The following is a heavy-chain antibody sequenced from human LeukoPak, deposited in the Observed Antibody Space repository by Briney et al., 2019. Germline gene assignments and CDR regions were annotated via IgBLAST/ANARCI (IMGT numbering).Heavy chain of an antibody. V-gene: IGHV3-49*04. CDR1: GFTFGDYA. Sequence: PGGSLRLSCTASGFTFGDYAMNWVRQAPGKGLEWVGFIRSKAYGGTTEYAASVKGRFTISRDDSTSIAYLQMNSLKTEDTAVYYCTRGDYCGNTNCPEEYFDYWGQGTLVTVSS. D-gene: IGHD2-2*01. CDR2: IRSKAYGGTT. J-gene: IGHJ4*02. CDR3: TRGDYCGNTNCPEEYFDY.